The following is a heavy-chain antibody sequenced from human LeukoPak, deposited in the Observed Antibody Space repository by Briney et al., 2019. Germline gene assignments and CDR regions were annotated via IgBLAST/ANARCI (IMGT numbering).Heavy chain of an antibody. CDR1: GFSLSSYA. D-gene: IGHD1-26*01. V-gene: IGHV3-30*04. Sequence: GRSLRLSCAASGFSLSSYAMHWVRQTPGKGLEWVSFVSFDGRNKNYADSVRGRFTISRDDSKNTLYLQMSSLRNEDTAVYFCARIVGHTRSEFWGQGTLVTVSS. CDR3: ARIVGHTRSEF. J-gene: IGHJ4*02. CDR2: VSFDGRNK.